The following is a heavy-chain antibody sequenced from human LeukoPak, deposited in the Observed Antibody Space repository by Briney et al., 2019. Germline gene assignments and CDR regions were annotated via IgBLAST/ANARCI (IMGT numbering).Heavy chain of an antibody. D-gene: IGHD5-18*01. CDR3: AREDTSMGSDY. V-gene: IGHV3-21*01. CDR1: GFTFSSYS. Sequence: GGSLRLSCAASGFTFSSYSMNWVRQAPGKGLEWVSSISHSSSYIYYADAVKGRFTISRDNAKNSLYLQMNSLRVEDTAVYYCAREDTSMGSDYWGQGTLVTVSS. J-gene: IGHJ4*02. CDR2: ISHSSSYI.